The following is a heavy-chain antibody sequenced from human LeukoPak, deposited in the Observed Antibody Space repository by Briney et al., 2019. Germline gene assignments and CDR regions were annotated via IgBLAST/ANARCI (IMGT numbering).Heavy chain of an antibody. CDR2: IYYSGST. CDR3: ARDITMIMY. V-gene: IGHV4-59*01. J-gene: IGHJ4*02. CDR1: GGSISNYY. Sequence: SETLSLTCTVSGGSISNYYWSWIRQPPGKGLEWIGYIYYSGSTNYNPSLKSRVTISVDTSKNQLSLKLSSVTAADTAVYYCARDITMIMYWGQGTLVTVSS. D-gene: IGHD3-22*01.